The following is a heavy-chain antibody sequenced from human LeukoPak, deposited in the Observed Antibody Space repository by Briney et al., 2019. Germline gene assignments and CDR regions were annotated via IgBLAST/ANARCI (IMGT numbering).Heavy chain of an antibody. CDR2: VSPPGGGT. D-gene: IGHD7-27*01. CDR3: ARDLAWGAFDY. CDR1: GFTFSDNY. J-gene: IGHJ4*02. V-gene: IGHV3-23*01. Sequence: GGSLRLSCAASGFTFSDNYMTLVRQAPGKGLEWLSGVSPPGGGTYYADSVKGRFTISRDDSKNTLSLQMNSLRVEDTAVYYCARDLAWGAFDYWGQGTLVTVSS.